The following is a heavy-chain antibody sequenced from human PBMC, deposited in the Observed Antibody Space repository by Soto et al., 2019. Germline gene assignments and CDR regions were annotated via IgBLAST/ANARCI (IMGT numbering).Heavy chain of an antibody. J-gene: IGHJ6*02. CDR1: EFTFSNYA. CDR3: ARDGELGYCISTSCPDYGMDV. V-gene: IGHV3-30-3*01. Sequence: GGSLRLSCAASEFTFSNYAMHWVRQPPGKGLQWLAVISYDGSNKYYADSVKGRFTISRDNSKNTLYLQMNSLRAEDTAVYYCARDGELGYCISTSCPDYGMDVWGQGTTVTVSS. CDR2: ISYDGSNK. D-gene: IGHD2-2*01.